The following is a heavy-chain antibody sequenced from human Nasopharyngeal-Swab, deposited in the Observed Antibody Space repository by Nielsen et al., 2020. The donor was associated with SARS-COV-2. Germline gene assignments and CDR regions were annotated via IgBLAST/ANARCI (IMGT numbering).Heavy chain of an antibody. CDR3: AREPYYDSSGYYYSDAFDI. V-gene: IGHV1-18*01. D-gene: IGHD3-22*01. J-gene: IGHJ3*02. CDR2: ISAYNGNT. Sequence: WVRQAPGQGLEWMGWISAYNGNTNYAQKLQGRVTMTTDTSTSTAYMELMSLRSADTAVYYCAREPYYDSSGYYYSDAFDIWGQGTIVTVSS.